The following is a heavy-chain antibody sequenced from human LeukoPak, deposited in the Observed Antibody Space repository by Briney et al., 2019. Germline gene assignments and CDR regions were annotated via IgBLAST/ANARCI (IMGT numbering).Heavy chain of an antibody. V-gene: IGHV3-23*01. CDR3: AKGTVLRYFDWSPIAPNYYYGMDV. CDR2: IGTGGGGT. CDR1: GFIFSSYA. J-gene: IGHJ6*02. D-gene: IGHD3-9*01. Sequence: GGSLRLSCAASGFIFSSYAMSWVRQAPGKGLEWVSIIGTGGGGTYYADSAKGRFTISRDNSKNTLYLQMNSLRAEDTAVYYCAKGTVLRYFDWSPIAPNYYYGMDVWGQGTTVTVSS.